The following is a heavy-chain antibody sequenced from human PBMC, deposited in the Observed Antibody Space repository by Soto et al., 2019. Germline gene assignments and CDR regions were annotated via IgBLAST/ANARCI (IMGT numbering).Heavy chain of an antibody. CDR2: INPSGGST. CDR3: ARWMDYYGSGSYYNPLDYYYYYMDV. CDR1: RYTNTIHH. J-gene: IGHJ6*03. D-gene: IGHD3-10*01. Sequence: GASAKVSCKASRYTNTIHHMHCLRQTPGQGLEWMGIINPSGGSTSYAQKFQGRVTMTRDTSTSTVYMELSSLRSADTAVYYCARWMDYYGSGSYYNPLDYYYYYMDVWGKGTTVTVSS. V-gene: IGHV1-46*01.